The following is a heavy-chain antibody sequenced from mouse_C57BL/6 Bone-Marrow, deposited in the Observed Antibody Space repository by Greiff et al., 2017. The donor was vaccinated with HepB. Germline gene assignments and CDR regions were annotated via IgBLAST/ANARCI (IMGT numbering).Heavy chain of an antibody. V-gene: IGHV5-2*01. Sequence: EVHLVESGGGLVQPGESLKLSCESNEYEFPSHDMSWVRKTPEKRLELVAAINSDGGSTYYPDTMERRFIISRDNTKKTRYRQMSSLRSEDTALYYCARATMITTGTPYFDYWGQGTTLTVSS. J-gene: IGHJ2*01. CDR3: ARATMITTGTPYFDY. CDR2: INSDGGST. CDR1: EYEFPSHD. D-gene: IGHD2-4*01.